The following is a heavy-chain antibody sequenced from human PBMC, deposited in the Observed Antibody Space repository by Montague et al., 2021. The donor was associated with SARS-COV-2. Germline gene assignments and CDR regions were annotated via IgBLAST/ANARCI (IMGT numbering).Heavy chain of an antibody. V-gene: IGHV4-61*01. Sequence: ETLSLTCTVSGASVASGNFYWSWIRQPPGKGLEWSGYMYYTGHTNYNPSLESRVTMPVDPSKNQFSLTLTSVTAADTAVYYCARSRADVPSRPGFDYWGQGALVTVSS. CDR2: MYYTGHT. D-gene: IGHD6-6*01. CDR3: ARSRADVPSRPGFDY. J-gene: IGHJ4*02. CDR1: GASVASGNFY.